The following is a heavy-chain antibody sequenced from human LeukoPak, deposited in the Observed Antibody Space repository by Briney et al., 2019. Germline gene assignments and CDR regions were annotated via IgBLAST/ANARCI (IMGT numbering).Heavy chain of an antibody. CDR2: ISSTSSYI. CDR3: AREDNYYGSGTPFDY. J-gene: IGHJ4*02. V-gene: IGHV3-21*01. D-gene: IGHD3-10*01. CDR1: GFTFDDYA. Sequence: PGGSLRLSCAASGFTFDDYAMNWVRQAPGRGLEWVSSISSTSSYIYYADSVKGRFTISRDNAKNSLYLQMNSLRAEDTAVHYCAREDNYYGSGTPFDYWGQGTLVTVSS.